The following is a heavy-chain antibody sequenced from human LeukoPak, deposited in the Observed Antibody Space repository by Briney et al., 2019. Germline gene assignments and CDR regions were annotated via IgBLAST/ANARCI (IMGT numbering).Heavy chain of an antibody. CDR3: FADRGGHQGGC. D-gene: IGHD3-16*01. CDR1: GVSLSSPYCL. J-gene: IGHJ4*02. Sequence: SDTLSLLCSVSGVSLSSPYCLGGGLRQPPGKRLEGVEGLLYCGFIYYHPSLKGRVNISLDTSNNQLSLKQTSVTAADRAVYFCFADRGGHQGGCWGQGTLVTVS. CDR2: LLYCGFI. V-gene: IGHV4-39*07.